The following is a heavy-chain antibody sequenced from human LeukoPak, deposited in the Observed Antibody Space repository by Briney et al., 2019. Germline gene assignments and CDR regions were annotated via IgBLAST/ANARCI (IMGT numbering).Heavy chain of an antibody. Sequence: ASVKVSCKASGGTFSSYAISWVRQAPGQGLEWMGWINPNSGGTNYAQKFQGRVTMTRDTSISTAYMELSRLRSDDTAVYYCARPSSGSYYNGIDYWGQGTLVTVSS. CDR2: INPNSGGT. CDR3: ARPSSGSYYNGIDY. CDR1: GGTFSSYA. J-gene: IGHJ4*02. V-gene: IGHV1-2*02. D-gene: IGHD3-10*01.